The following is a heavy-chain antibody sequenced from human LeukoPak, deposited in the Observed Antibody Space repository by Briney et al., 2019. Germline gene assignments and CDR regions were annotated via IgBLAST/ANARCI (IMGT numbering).Heavy chain of an antibody. CDR2: INPSGGST. CDR1: GYTFTSYY. J-gene: IGHJ6*02. D-gene: IGHD2-2*01. Sequence: ASVKVSCKASGYTFTSYYLHWVRQAPGQGLEWMGIINPSGGSTSYAQKFQGRVTMTRDTSTSTVYMELSSLRSEDTAVYYCARLCSTSCPYYYYGMDVWGQGTTVTVSS. CDR3: ARLCSTSCPYYYYGMDV. V-gene: IGHV1-46*01.